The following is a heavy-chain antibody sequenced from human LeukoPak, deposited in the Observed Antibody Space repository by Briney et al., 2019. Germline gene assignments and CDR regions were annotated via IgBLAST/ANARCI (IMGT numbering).Heavy chain of an antibody. J-gene: IGHJ4*02. Sequence: GESLKISCAASGFTFSTYAMRWVRQAPGKGLEWVSRISGSDGSTYYADSVKGRFTISRDNSKNTLYLQMNSLRAEDTAVYYCAKGESHPKYYFDYWGRGTLVTVSS. CDR1: GFTFSTYA. CDR2: ISGSDGST. V-gene: IGHV3-23*01. D-gene: IGHD3-10*01. CDR3: AKGESHPKYYFDY.